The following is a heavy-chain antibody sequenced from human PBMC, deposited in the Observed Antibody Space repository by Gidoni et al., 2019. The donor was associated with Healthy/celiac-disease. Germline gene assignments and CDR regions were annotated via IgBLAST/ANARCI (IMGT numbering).Heavy chain of an antibody. V-gene: IGHV1-24*01. CDR2: FDPEDGET. CDR3: ATSYCSGGSCYPYFDY. D-gene: IGHD2-15*01. CDR1: GYTLTALS. Sequence: QVQLVQSGAEVKKPGASVKVSCKVSGYTLTALSMHWVRQAPGKGLEWMGGFDPEDGETIYAQKFQGRVTMTEDTSTDTAYMELSSLRSEDTAVYYCATSYCSGGSCYPYFDYWGQGTLVTVSS. J-gene: IGHJ4*02.